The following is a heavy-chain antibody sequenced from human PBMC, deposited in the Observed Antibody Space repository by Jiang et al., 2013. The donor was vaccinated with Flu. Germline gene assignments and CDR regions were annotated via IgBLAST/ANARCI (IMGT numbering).Heavy chain of an antibody. Sequence: SVKVSCKASGYTFTSYDIHWVRQAPGQGLEWVGWINPNSGVTACAQKFQDRVTMTRDTSISSAYMELTSLRSDDTAVYFCARDIVVLPAAMSAAFDIWGQGTMVTVSS. CDR2: INPNSGVT. D-gene: IGHD2-2*01. CDR3: ARDIVVLPAAMSAAFDI. V-gene: IGHV1-2*02. J-gene: IGHJ3*02. CDR1: GYTFTSYD.